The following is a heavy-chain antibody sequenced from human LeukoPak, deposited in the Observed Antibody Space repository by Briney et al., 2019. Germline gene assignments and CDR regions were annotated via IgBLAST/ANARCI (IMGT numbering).Heavy chain of an antibody. D-gene: IGHD5-18*01. Sequence: GRSLRLSCAASGFTFSNYGMHWVRQAPGKGLEWAAVISYDGSNKYYADSVKGRFTISRDNSKNTLYLQMNSLRAEDTAVYYCAKALGCSYGTDYWGQGTLVTVSS. CDR2: ISYDGSNK. J-gene: IGHJ4*02. V-gene: IGHV3-30*18. CDR3: AKALGCSYGTDY. CDR1: GFTFSNYG.